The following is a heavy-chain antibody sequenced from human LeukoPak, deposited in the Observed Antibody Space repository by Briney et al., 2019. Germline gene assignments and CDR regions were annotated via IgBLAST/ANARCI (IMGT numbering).Heavy chain of an antibody. CDR1: GFTFSSYW. J-gene: IGHJ5*02. D-gene: IGHD2-2*01. V-gene: IGHV3-74*01. CDR2: INSDGSST. CDR3: ARDLGYCSGTSCTNWFDP. Sequence: PGGSLRLSCAASGFTFSSYWMHWVRQAPGKGRVWVSRINSDGSSTSYADSVKGRFTISRDNAKNTLYLQMNSLRAEDTAVYYCARDLGYCSGTSCTNWFDPWGQGTLVTVSS.